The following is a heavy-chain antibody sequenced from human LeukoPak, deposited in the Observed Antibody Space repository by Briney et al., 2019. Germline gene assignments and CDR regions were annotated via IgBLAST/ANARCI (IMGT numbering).Heavy chain of an antibody. CDR1: GFTFDDYA. J-gene: IGHJ4*02. CDR2: ISWNSGSI. D-gene: IGHD3-9*01. Sequence: GGSLRLSCAASGFTFDDYAMHWVRQAPGKGLEWVSGISWNSGSIGYADSVKGRLTISRDNAKNSLYLQMNSLRAEDTALYYCAKDNSRDYDILPGGFDYWGQGTLVTVSS. CDR3: AKDNSRDYDILPGGFDY. V-gene: IGHV3-9*01.